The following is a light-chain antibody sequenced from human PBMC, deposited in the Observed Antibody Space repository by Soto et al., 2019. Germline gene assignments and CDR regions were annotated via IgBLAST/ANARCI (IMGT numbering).Light chain of an antibody. V-gene: IGKV3-20*01. CDR1: QSVSSGY. J-gene: IGKJ1*01. CDR3: QQYGSSHWT. CDR2: GAS. Sequence: EVLLTQAPGTLSLSPGERATLSCRASQSVSSGYLAWYQQKPGQAPRPLIYGASSRATGIPDRFSGSGSGTDFTLTISRLEPEDFAVYYCQQYGSSHWTFGQGTKVDIK.